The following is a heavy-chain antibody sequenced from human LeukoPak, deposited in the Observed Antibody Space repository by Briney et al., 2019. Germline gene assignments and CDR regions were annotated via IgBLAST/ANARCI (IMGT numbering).Heavy chain of an antibody. V-gene: IGHV3-7*01. D-gene: IGHD2/OR15-2a*01. CDR3: ATGGRRYYAD. Sequence: PGGSLRLSCVVSGFMFSSNTMTWVRQAPGKGLEWVANIKEDGSEKHYVDSVKGRSTISRDNAKNSLYLQMNSLRAEDTAVYYYATGGRRYYADWGQGTLVTVSS. CDR2: IKEDGSEK. J-gene: IGHJ4*02. CDR1: GFMFSSNT.